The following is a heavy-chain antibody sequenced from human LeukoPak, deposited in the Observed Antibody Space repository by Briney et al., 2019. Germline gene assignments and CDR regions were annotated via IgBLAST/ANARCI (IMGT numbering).Heavy chain of an antibody. CDR1: GGSISSGDYY. D-gene: IGHD2-2*02. V-gene: IGHV4-30-4*08. J-gene: IGHJ4*02. CDR2: IYYSGST. CDR3: ARGGGRYCSSTSCYSVGFDY. Sequence: SETLSLTCTVSGGSISSGDYYWSRIRQPPGKGLEWIGYIYYSGSTYYNPSLKSRVTISVDTSKNQFSLKLSSVTAADTAVYYCARGGGRYCSSTSCYSVGFDYWGQGTLVTVSS.